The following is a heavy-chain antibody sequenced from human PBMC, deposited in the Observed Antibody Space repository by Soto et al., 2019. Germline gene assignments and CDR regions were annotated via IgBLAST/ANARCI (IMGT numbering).Heavy chain of an antibody. D-gene: IGHD2-21*01. Sequence: ASVKVSCKASGYIFIDYYIDWVRQAPGQGLEWMGWINPNSGGTKYAEQFQGRVTMTTDTSITTAYMELSGLRSDDTAVYYCVRPYCGTNSCHDWFDPWGQGTPVTVSS. CDR3: VRPYCGTNSCHDWFDP. CDR1: GYIFIDYY. J-gene: IGHJ5*02. CDR2: INPNSGGT. V-gene: IGHV1-2*02.